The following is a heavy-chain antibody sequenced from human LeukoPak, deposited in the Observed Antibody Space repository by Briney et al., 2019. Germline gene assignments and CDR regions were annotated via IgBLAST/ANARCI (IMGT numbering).Heavy chain of an antibody. CDR2: IYYSGST. D-gene: IGHD5-24*01. CDR1: GGSISSYY. J-gene: IGHJ3*02. CDR3: ARVLQGDGNDAFDI. V-gene: IGHV4-59*01. Sequence: SETLSLTCTVSGGSISSYYWSWIRQPPGKGLEWIGYIYYSGSTNYNPSLKSRVTISVDTSKNQFSLKLSSVTAADTAVYYCARVLQGDGNDAFDIWGQGTMVTVSS.